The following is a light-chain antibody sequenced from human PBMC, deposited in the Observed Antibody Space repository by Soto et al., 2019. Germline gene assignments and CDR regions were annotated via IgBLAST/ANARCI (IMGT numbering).Light chain of an antibody. CDR3: QQYHTFPVT. J-gene: IGKJ4*01. Sequence: DIQMTQSPSSLSASVGDTVTITCRASQGINNFLAWFQQKPGKAPKSLIYGASTLQSGVPSNFSGSGSDTDFTLPISSLQPEDSATYYCQQYHTFPVTFGGGTKVEIK. V-gene: IGKV1-16*02. CDR2: GAS. CDR1: QGINNF.